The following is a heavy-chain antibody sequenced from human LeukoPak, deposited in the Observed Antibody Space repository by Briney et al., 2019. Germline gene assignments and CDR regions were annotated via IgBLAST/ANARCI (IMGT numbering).Heavy chain of an antibody. CDR1: GFTFSSYW. V-gene: IGHV3-74*01. CDR2: INSDGSST. J-gene: IGHJ6*03. Sequence: PGGSLRLSCAASGFTFSSYWMHWVRQAPGKGLVWVSRINSDGSSTSYADSVKGRFTISRDNAKNTLYLQMNSLRAEDTAVYYCARGAGDLWFSDPWCYYYYYMDVWGKGTTVTVSS. D-gene: IGHD3-10*01. CDR3: ARGAGDLWFSDPWCYYYYYMDV.